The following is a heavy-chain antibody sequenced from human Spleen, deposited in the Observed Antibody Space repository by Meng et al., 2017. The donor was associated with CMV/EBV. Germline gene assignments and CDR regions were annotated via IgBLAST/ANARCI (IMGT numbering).Heavy chain of an antibody. CDR1: GFIFSNYA. Sequence: GESLKIYCVTSGFIFSNYAMYWVRQAPGKGLEWVAGISDDGGHKYYADSVKGRFTISRDNAKNTLYLQMNSLRAEDTAVYYCASYDRRVNFDLWGRGTLVTVSS. J-gene: IGHJ2*01. CDR3: ASYDRRVNFDL. V-gene: IGHV3-30*04. D-gene: IGHD3-22*01. CDR2: ISDDGGHK.